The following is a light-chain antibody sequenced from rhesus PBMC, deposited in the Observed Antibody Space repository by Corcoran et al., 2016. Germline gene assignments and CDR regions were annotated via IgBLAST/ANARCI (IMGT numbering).Light chain of an antibody. V-gene: IGKV3-53*01. CDR1: QSVSRF. J-gene: IGKJ3*01. CDR2: SAS. Sequence: QVILTQSPATLSLSPGERATLSCRASQSVSRFLAWYQQKPGQAPRLLIYSASTRATGIPGRFSGSWSGTEVTLTISSLEPEDFAGFYCQKYDYSPFTFGPWTKLDIK. CDR3: QKYDYSPFT.